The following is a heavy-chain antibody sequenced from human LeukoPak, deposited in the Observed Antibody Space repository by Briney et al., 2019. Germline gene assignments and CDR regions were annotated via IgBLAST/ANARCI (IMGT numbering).Heavy chain of an antibody. CDR3: AAFRRSPYYDILTGYRRDFDY. D-gene: IGHD3-9*01. J-gene: IGHJ4*02. CDR2: IVVGSGNT. CDR1: GFTFTSSA. Sequence: SVKVSCKASGFTFTSSAVQWVRQARGQRLEWIGWIVVGSGNTNYAQEFQERVTITRDMSTSTAYMELSSLRSEDTAVYYCAAFRRSPYYDILTGYRRDFDYWGQGTLVTVSS. V-gene: IGHV1-58*01.